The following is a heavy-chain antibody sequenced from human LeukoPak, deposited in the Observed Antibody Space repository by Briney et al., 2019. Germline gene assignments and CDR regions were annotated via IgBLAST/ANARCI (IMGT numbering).Heavy chain of an antibody. CDR1: GYSFTSYW. CDR2: IYPGDSDT. CDR3: ARRGDYYDSSGYSNLRY. D-gene: IGHD3-22*01. Sequence: GESLKISCKGSGYSFTSYWIGWVRQMPGKGLEWMGIIYPGDSDTRYSPSFQGQVTISADKSISTAYLQWSSLKASDNAMYYCARRGDYYDSSGYSNLRYWGQGTLVTVSS. V-gene: IGHV5-51*01. J-gene: IGHJ4*02.